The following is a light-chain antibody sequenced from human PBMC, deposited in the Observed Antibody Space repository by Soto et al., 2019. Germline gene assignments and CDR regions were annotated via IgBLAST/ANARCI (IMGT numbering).Light chain of an antibody. V-gene: IGLV2-8*01. CDR1: SSDVGGYYY. CDR3: SSYAGSNTVA. Sequence: QSVLTQPPSASGSLGQSVTISCTGTSSDVGGYYYVSWYQQHPGKAPKLMIYEVSKRPSGVPDRFSGSKSGNTASLTVSGLQPEDEADYYCSSYAGSNTVAFGGGTKLTGL. J-gene: IGLJ2*01. CDR2: EVS.